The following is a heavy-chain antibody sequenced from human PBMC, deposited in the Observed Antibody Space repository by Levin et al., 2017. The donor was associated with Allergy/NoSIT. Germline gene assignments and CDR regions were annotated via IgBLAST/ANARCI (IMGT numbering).Heavy chain of an antibody. D-gene: IGHD3-10*01. Sequence: SQTLSLTCNVSGGSVSSGNYFWTWIRQSPGKGLEWIGYIYYHEYTYSNPSLKSRLTISEDTSKNPFSLKLASVTAADTAVYYCARGYGAGSYYYYGLDVWGQGTTVTVSS. CDR1: GGSVSSGNYF. V-gene: IGHV4-30-4*01. J-gene: IGHJ6*02. CDR2: IYYHEYT. CDR3: ARGYGAGSYYYYGLDV.